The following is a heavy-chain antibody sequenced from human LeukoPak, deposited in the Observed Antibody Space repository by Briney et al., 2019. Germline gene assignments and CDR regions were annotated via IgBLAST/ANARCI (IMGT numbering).Heavy chain of an antibody. Sequence: GCSLTLSCAASGFTFNDYYMSWLRQAPRARLEWVSYISGRGNSIHYAESVKGRFTISRDNANDSLYLQMNSLRAEDTAIYYCARCSGWPQYDSWGQGTLVTVSS. V-gene: IGHV3-11*01. CDR2: ISGRGNSI. J-gene: IGHJ4*02. CDR3: ARCSGWPQYDS. CDR1: GFTFNDYY. D-gene: IGHD6-19*01.